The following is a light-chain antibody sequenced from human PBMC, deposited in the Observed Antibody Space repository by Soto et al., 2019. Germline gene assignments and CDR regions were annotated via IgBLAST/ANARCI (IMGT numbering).Light chain of an antibody. CDR1: QSVGSD. Sequence: EIVMTQSPATLSVSPGERATLSCRASQSVGSDLAWYQHKPGQAPRLLIYGASTRAAGIPVRFSGSGSGTEFTLTISSLQSEDFAVYYCQHYNNRPLTFGGGT. V-gene: IGKV3-15*01. J-gene: IGKJ4*01. CDR2: GAS. CDR3: QHYNNRPLT.